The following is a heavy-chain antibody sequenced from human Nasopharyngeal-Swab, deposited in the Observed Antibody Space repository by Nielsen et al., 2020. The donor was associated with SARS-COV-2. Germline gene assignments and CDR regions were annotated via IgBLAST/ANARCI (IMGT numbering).Heavy chain of an antibody. CDR3: ARDSYGSGSDCYYYGMDV. V-gene: IGHV3-7*01. CDR2: LKQDGSEK. CDR1: GLTFSSYW. D-gene: IGHD3-10*01. J-gene: IGHJ6*02. Sequence: GGFLRLPCEPSGLTFSSYWMSWVGQAQGKGLEGVANLKQDGSEKYYVDSVKGRFTISRENAKNSLYLQMNSLRAEDTAVYYCARDSYGSGSDCYYYGMDVWGQGTTVTVSS.